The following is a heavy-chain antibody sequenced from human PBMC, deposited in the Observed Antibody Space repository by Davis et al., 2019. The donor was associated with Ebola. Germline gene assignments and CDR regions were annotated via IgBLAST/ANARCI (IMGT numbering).Heavy chain of an antibody. CDR3: TRGGGWLRSFDY. Sequence: PGGSLRLSCAASGFTFSRYSMNWVRQAPGKGLEWVGFIRSKAYGGTTEYAASVKGRFTISRDDSKSIAYLQMNSLKTEDTAVYYCTRGGGWLRSFDYWGQGTLVTVSS. CDR1: GFTFSRYS. CDR2: IRSKAYGGTT. D-gene: IGHD5-12*01. J-gene: IGHJ4*02. V-gene: IGHV3-49*04.